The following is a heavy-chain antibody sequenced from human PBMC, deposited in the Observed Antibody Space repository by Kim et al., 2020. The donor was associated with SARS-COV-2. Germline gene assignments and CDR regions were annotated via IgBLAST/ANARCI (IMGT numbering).Heavy chain of an antibody. Sequence: ASVKVSCKASGYTFTSYDINWVRQATGQGLEWMGWMNPNSGNTGYAQKFQGRVTMTRNTSISTAYMELSSLRSEDTAVYYCARDRSHYCSSTSCYSAFDIWGQGTMVTVSS. D-gene: IGHD2-2*01. CDR3: ARDRSHYCSSTSCYSAFDI. J-gene: IGHJ3*02. V-gene: IGHV1-8*01. CDR2: MNPNSGNT. CDR1: GYTFTSYD.